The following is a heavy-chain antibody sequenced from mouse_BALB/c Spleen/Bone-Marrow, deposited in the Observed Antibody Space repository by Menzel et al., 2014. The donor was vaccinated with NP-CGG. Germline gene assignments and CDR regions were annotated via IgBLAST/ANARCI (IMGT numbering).Heavy chain of an antibody. Sequence: QVQLQQSGAELMKPGASVKISSKATAYTFSTYWIEWVKRRPGHGLEWIGEILPGNGNTAYNEKFKGKATFTADTSSNTAYMQLSSLTSEDSAVFYCARHGSSGFDYWGQGTALTVSS. CDR3: ARHGSSGFDY. D-gene: IGHD1-1*01. CDR1: AYTFSTYW. V-gene: IGHV1-9*01. J-gene: IGHJ2*01. CDR2: ILPGNGNT.